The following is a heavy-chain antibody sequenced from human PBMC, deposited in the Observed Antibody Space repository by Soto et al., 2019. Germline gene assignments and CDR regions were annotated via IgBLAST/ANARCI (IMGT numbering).Heavy chain of an antibody. CDR3: ARAATAVDPYCCSTSCYAPRNWFAF. V-gene: IGHV1-2*04. Sequence: ASVKVSCKASGYTFTGYYMHWVRQAPGQGLEWMGWINPNSGGTNYAQKFQGWVTMTRDTSISTAYMELSRLRSDDTAVYYCARAATAVDPYCCSTSCYAPRNWFAFCGQGTLVTVSS. CDR1: GYTFTGYY. D-gene: IGHD2-2*01. J-gene: IGHJ4*02. CDR2: INPNSGGT.